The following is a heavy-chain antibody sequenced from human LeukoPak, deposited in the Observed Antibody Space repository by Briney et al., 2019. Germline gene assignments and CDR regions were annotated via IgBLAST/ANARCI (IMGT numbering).Heavy chain of an antibody. Sequence: PGRSLRLSCAASGFTFSSYAMSWVRQAPGKGLEWVSAISGSGGSTYYADSVKGRFTISRDNSKNTLYLQMNSLRAEDTAVYYCAKHPLYYYGMGVWGQGTTVTVSS. V-gene: IGHV3-23*01. CDR1: GFTFSSYA. CDR3: AKHPLYYYGMGV. J-gene: IGHJ6*02. CDR2: ISGSGGST.